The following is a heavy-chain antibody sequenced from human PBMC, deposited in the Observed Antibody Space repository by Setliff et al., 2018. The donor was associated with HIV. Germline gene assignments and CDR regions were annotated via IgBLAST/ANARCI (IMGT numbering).Heavy chain of an antibody. D-gene: IGHD5-12*01. CDR3: TLTSRLDGYFDP. V-gene: IGHV4-59*11. J-gene: IGHJ5*02. CDR2: IYYSGST. CDR1: GGSIRGHY. Sequence: PSETLSLTCTVSGGSIRGHYWSWIRQPPGKGLEWIGTIYYSGSTYSKPSLKSRGTISVDTSKNQFYLKLNSVTAADSAVYYCTLTSRLDGYFDPWGQGTLVTVSS.